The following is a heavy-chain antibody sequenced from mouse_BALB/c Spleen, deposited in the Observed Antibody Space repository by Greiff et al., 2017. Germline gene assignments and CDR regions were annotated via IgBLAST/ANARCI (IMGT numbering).Heavy chain of an antibody. J-gene: IGHJ2*01. CDR3: AREGSRYYFDY. CDR2: ISDGGSYT. Sequence: EVMLVESGGGLVKPGGSLKLSCAASGFTFSDYYMYWVRQTPEKRLEWVATISDGGSYTYYPDSVKGRFTISRDNAKNKLYLQMSSLKSEDTAMYYCAREGSRYYFDYWGQGTTLTVSS. D-gene: IGHD1-1*01. CDR1: GFTFSDYY. V-gene: IGHV5-4*02.